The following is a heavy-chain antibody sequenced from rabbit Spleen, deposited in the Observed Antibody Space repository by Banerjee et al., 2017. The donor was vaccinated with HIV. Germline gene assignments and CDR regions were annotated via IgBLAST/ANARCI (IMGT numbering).Heavy chain of an antibody. CDR2: IYTGNSKT. Sequence: QSLEESGGDLVKPGASLTLTCTASGFSFSGSHYMCWVRQAPGKGLEWIACIYTGNSKTYYANWAKGRFTCSKTSSTTVTLQMTRLTAADTATYFCARDTSSSFSSYGMDLWGQGTLVTVS. V-gene: IGHV1S40*01. CDR1: GFSFSGSHY. J-gene: IGHJ6*01. D-gene: IGHD1-1*01. CDR3: ARDTSSSFSSYGMDL.